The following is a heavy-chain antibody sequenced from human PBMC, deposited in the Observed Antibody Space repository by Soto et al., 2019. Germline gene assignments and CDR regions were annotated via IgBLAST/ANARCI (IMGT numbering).Heavy chain of an antibody. J-gene: IGHJ3*01. CDR1: GFTFSNYH. CDR2: FSSDGKTT. Sequence: QVQLVESGGGVVQPGRSLRLSCAASGFTFSNYHMHWVRQAPGKGLDWVATFSSDGKTTFYAQSVKGRFTISRDNSKNLLFLEMNSLSPEDTSLFYCVAEGVGAMGGDAFDFWGQGTVVVVSS. CDR3: VAEGVGAMGGDAFDF. V-gene: IGHV3-30*01. D-gene: IGHD5-18*01.